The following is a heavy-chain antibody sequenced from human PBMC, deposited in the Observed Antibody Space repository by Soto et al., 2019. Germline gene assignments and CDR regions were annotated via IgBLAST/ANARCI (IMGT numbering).Heavy chain of an antibody. J-gene: IGHJ6*02. CDR1: GGSFSDYY. Sequence: PSETLSLTCAVSGGSFSDYYWSWIRQPPGKGLEWIGEINHSGSAKYNPSLKSRVTISVDTSKNQLSLRLSSVTAADTAVFYCAGREFSSSSFYYYYYAMDVRGQGTTVTVSS. V-gene: IGHV4-34*01. CDR2: INHSGSA. D-gene: IGHD6-6*01. CDR3: AGREFSSSSFYYYYYAMDV.